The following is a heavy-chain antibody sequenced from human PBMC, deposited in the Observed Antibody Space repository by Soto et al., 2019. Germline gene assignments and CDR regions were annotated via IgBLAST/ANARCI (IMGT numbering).Heavy chain of an antibody. CDR1: GYTFTGYY. V-gene: IGHV1-2*02. CDR2: INPNSGGT. CDR3: ARVSAAIHGYYYYGMDV. D-gene: IGHD2-2*02. Sequence: QVQLVQSGAEVKKPGASVKVSCKASGYTFTGYYMHWLRQAPGQGLEWMGWINPNSGGTNYAQKFQGRVTMTRDTSISTAYMELSRLRSDDTAVYYCARVSAAIHGYYYYGMDVWGQGTTVTVSS. J-gene: IGHJ6*02.